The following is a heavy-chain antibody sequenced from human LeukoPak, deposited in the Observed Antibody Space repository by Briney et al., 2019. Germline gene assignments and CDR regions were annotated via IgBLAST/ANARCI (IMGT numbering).Heavy chain of an antibody. CDR1: GFTVSSNY. J-gene: IGHJ4*02. D-gene: IGHD3-10*01. CDR2: IYSGGST. CDR3: ARERVGIGESHY. V-gene: IGHV3-66*01. Sequence: GGSLRLPCAASGFTVSSNYMSWVRQAPGKGLEWVSVIYSGGSTYYADSVKGRFTISRDNSKNTLYLQMNSLRAEDTAVYYCARERVGIGESHYWGQGTLVTVSS.